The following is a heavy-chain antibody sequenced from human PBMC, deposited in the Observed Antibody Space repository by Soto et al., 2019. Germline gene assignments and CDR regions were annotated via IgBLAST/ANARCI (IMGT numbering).Heavy chain of an antibody. D-gene: IGHD6-19*01. J-gene: IGHJ4*02. CDR2: ISYDGSNK. Sequence: QVQLVESGGGVVQPGRSLRLSCAASGFTFSSYGMHWVRQAPGKGLEWVAVISYDGSNKYYADSVKGRFTISRDNSKNTLYLQMNSLRAEDTAVYYCARDRQWPLDYWGQGTLVTVSS. CDR3: ARDRQWPLDY. CDR1: GFTFSSYG. V-gene: IGHV3-30*03.